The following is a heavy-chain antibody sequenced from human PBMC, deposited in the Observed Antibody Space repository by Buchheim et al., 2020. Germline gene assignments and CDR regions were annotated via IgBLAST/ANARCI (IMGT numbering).Heavy chain of an antibody. CDR3: ASRTLYCSGGSCYPWFDP. V-gene: IGHV4-39*01. CDR2: IYYSGST. Sequence: QVRLQESGPGLVKPSETLSLTCTVSGGSISSSSYYWGWIRQPPGKGLEWIGSIYYSGSTYYNPSLKSRVTISVDTSKNQFSLKLSSVTAADTAVYYCASRTLYCSGGSCYPWFDPWGQGTL. J-gene: IGHJ5*02. D-gene: IGHD2-15*01. CDR1: GGSISSSSYY.